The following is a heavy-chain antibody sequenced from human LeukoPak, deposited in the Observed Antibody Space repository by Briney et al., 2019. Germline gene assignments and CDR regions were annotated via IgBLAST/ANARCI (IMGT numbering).Heavy chain of an antibody. CDR1: SYSISSGYY. V-gene: IGHV4-38-2*02. CDR2: IYHSGTT. CDR3: ARVPHGETIFGVVLYWFDP. D-gene: IGHD3-3*01. Sequence: SETLSLTCTVSSYSISSGYYWGWIRQPPGKGLEWIGRIYHSGTTYYNPSLKSRLTISVDTSKNQFSLKLSSVTTADTAVYYCARVPHGETIFGVVLYWFDPWGQGTLVTVSS. J-gene: IGHJ5*02.